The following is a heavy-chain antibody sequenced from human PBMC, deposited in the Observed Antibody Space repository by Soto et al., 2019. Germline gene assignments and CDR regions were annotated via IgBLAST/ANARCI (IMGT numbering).Heavy chain of an antibody. CDR3: ARDHEDNFDY. J-gene: IGHJ4*02. D-gene: IGHD2-15*01. CDR1: GGSISSYY. CDR2: IYYSGST. Sequence: QVQLQESGPGLVKPSETLSLTCTVSGGSISSYYWSWIRQPPGKGLEWIGYIYYSGSTNYNPSLKSRVTISVDTSKNQFSLKLSSVTAADPAVYYCARDHEDNFDYWGQGTLVTVSS. V-gene: IGHV4-59*01.